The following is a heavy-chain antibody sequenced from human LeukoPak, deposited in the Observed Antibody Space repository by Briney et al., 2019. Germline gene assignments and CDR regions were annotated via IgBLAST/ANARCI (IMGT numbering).Heavy chain of an antibody. CDR1: GFTFSSHW. V-gene: IGHV3-33*07. J-gene: IGHJ4*02. CDR3: ARDLAAATKHPFDY. D-gene: IGHD6-13*01. CDR2: IWYDGSNK. Sequence: PGGSLRLSCAASGFTFSSHWMSWVRQAPGKGLEWVAVIWYDGSNKYYADSVKGRFTTSRDNSKNTLYLQMNSLRAEDTAVYYCARDLAAATKHPFDYSGQGTLVTVSS.